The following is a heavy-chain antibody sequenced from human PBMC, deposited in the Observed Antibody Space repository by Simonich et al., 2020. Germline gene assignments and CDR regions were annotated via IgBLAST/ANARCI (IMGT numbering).Heavy chain of an antibody. V-gene: IGHV4-39*01. Sequence: QLQLQESGPGLVKPSETLSLTCTVSGGSISSRSYYWGWIRQPPGKGLEWIGSINYSGSTYYNPSLKSRVTISVDTSKNQFSLKLSSVTAADTAVYYCARHAGFAFDIWGQGTMVTVSS. D-gene: IGHD6-13*01. J-gene: IGHJ3*02. CDR1: GGSISSRSYY. CDR3: ARHAGFAFDI. CDR2: INYSGST.